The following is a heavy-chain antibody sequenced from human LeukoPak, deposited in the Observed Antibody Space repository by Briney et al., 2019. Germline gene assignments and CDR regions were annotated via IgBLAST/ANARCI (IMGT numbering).Heavy chain of an antibody. V-gene: IGHV4-39*07. Sequence: SETLSLTCSVSGGSISNSGYYWSWIRQPPGKGLEWIGEINHSGSTNYNPSLKSRVTISVDTSKNQFSLKLSSVTAADTAVYYCASSGLGFGAQPGANDYWGQGTLVTVSS. CDR3: ASSGLGFGAQPGANDY. CDR2: INHSGST. D-gene: IGHD3-10*01. CDR1: GGSISNSGYY. J-gene: IGHJ4*02.